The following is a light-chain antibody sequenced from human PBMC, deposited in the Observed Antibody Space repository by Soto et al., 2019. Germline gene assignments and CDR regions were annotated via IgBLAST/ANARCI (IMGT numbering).Light chain of an antibody. V-gene: IGLV2-8*01. Sequence: QSALTQPPSASGSPGQSVTISCTGNSSDVGGYNYVSWYQQNPGKAPKLMIYEVSKRPSGVPDRFSGSKSGNTASLTVSGLQAEDEADYYCSSYAGNNNLVFGGGTKVTVL. CDR3: SSYAGNNNLV. CDR1: SSDVGGYNY. J-gene: IGLJ2*01. CDR2: EVS.